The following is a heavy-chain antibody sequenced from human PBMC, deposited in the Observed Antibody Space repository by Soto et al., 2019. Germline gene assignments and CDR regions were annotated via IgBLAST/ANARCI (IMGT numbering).Heavy chain of an antibody. CDR2: ISYSGST. Sequence: QLQLQESGPGLVKPSETLSLTCTVSGGSISSSSSSWGWIRQPPGKGLEWLGIISYSGSTYYSPSLKSRVTISVDASKNLFSLKLSSVTAADTAVYYCARIYVTDVVVVPASKDYMDVWGKGTTVTVSS. J-gene: IGHJ6*03. V-gene: IGHV4-39*01. CDR3: ARIYVTDVVVVPASKDYMDV. CDR1: GGSISSSSSS. D-gene: IGHD2-2*01.